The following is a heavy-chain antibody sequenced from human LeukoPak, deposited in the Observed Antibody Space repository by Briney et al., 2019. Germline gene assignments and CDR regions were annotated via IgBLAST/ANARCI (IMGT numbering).Heavy chain of an antibody. CDR1: GFTFSSYG. D-gene: IGHD6-19*01. J-gene: IGHJ4*02. Sequence: GGSLRLSCAASGFTFSSYGMHWVRQAPGKGLEWVAFIRYDGSNKYYADSVKGRFTISRDNSKNTLYLQTNSLRAEDTAVYYCAKDRGSYSSGPRFFLAYWGQGTLVTVSS. V-gene: IGHV3-30*02. CDR3: AKDRGSYSSGPRFFLAY. CDR2: IRYDGSNK.